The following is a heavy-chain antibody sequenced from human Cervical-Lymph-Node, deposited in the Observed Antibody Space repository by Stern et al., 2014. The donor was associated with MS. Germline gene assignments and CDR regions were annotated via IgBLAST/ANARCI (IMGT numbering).Heavy chain of an antibody. V-gene: IGHV2-70*15. D-gene: IGHD1-26*01. J-gene: IGHJ4*02. CDR2: IDWDDDK. CDR3: ARIEWQLLDF. CDR1: GFSLSTGVQS. Sequence: QVTLRESGPALLKPTETLTLTCTFSGFSLSTGVQSVSWIRQPPGKALEWLARIDWDDDKYYSSSLRTRLTISKDTSKNQVVLIMTDMDPMDTATYYCARIEWQLLDFWGQGTQVIVSS.